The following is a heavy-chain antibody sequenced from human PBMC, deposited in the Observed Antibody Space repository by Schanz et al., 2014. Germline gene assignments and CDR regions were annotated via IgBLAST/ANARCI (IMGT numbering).Heavy chain of an antibody. Sequence: QVQLEQSGAEVKKPGSSVKVSCKASGGTFSSFGINWVRQAPGQGLEWMGRIIPSLGLAKYEQKFQDKVTIAADTSTTTAYMELSGLRSEDTAVYYCARDRLECGAECYSVEVFEIWGQGTLSSSPQ. CDR2: IIPSLGLA. CDR1: GGTFSSFG. J-gene: IGHJ4*02. D-gene: IGHD2-21*01. V-gene: IGHV1-69*04. CDR3: ARDRLECGAECYSVEVFEI.